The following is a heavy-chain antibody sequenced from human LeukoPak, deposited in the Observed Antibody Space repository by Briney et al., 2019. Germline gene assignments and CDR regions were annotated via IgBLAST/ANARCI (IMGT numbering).Heavy chain of an antibody. J-gene: IGHJ4*02. CDR1: GGSFSGYF. CDR2: INHSGVT. V-gene: IGHV4-34*01. Sequence: SETLSLTCAVYGGSFSGYFWSWIRQSPGKGLEWVGEINHSGVTNYNPSLKSRVTTSVDTSKNQFSLKLSSVTAGDTAVYYCARRHLLDYGDPPLTFDYWGQGILVIVSS. D-gene: IGHD4-17*01. CDR3: ARRHLLDYGDPPLTFDY.